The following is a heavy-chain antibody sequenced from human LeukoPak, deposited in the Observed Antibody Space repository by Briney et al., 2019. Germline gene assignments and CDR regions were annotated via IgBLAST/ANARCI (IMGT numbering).Heavy chain of an antibody. CDR2: ISSSSSTI. V-gene: IGHV3-48*01. J-gene: IGHJ6*04. CDR3: ARDFEYGSSIGMDV. Sequence: GGSLRLSCAASGFTFSSYSMNWVRQAPGKGLEWVSYISSSSSTIYYADSVKGRFTISRDNAKNSLYLQMNSLRAEDTAVYYCARDFEYGSSIGMDVWGKGTTVTVSS. CDR1: GFTFSSYS. D-gene: IGHD6-6*01.